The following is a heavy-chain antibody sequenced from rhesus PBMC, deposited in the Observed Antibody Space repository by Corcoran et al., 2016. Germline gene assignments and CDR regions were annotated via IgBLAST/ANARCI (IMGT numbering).Heavy chain of an antibody. CDR3: TRDGSGWLRRFDV. V-gene: IGHV3S26*01. J-gene: IGHJ5-1*01. Sequence: DVQLVESGGGLVKPGGSLRLSCVASGFTFSSYVMHWVRQAPGKGLEWVLVISKIGGTKYYADSVKGRFTISRDNAKNSLFLQMNSLRAEDTAVYYCTRDGSGWLRRFDVWGPGVLVTVSS. D-gene: IGHD6-31*01. CDR2: ISKIGGTK. CDR1: GFTFSSYV.